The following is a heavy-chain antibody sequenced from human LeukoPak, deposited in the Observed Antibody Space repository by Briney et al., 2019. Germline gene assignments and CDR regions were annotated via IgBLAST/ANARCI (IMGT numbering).Heavy chain of an antibody. Sequence: SETLSLTCTVSGGSISSGGYYWSWIRQPPGKGLEWIGYIYHSGSTYYNPSLKSRVTISVDRSKNQFSLKLSSVTAADTAVYCARGGNIFWSGYYDYFDSWGQGTLVIVSS. CDR2: IYHSGST. J-gene: IGHJ4*02. CDR1: GGSISSGGYY. V-gene: IGHV4-30-2*01. D-gene: IGHD3-3*01. CDR3: RGGNIFWSGYYDYFDS.